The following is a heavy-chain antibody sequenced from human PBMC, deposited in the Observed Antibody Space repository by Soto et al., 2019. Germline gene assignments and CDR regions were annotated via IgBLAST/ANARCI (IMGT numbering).Heavy chain of an antibody. J-gene: IGHJ4*02. CDR3: ARALLVTIFGVDETFDY. Sequence: QVQLVQSGAEVKKPGSSVKVSCKASGGTFSSYTISWVRQAPGQGLEWMGRIIPILGIANYAQKFQGRVTITADKSTSTAYMEMSSLRSEDTAVYYFARALLVTIFGVDETFDYLGQGTLVTVSS. CDR2: IIPILGIA. CDR1: GGTFSSYT. V-gene: IGHV1-69*02. D-gene: IGHD3-3*01.